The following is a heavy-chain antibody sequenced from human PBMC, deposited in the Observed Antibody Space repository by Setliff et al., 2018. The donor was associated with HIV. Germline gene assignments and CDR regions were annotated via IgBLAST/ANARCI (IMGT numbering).Heavy chain of an antibody. CDR2: IYYSGST. Sequence: SETLSLTCTVSGGSISSSSYHWGWIRQPPGKGLEWIGSIYYSGSTYYNPSLKSRVTISVDTSKNQFSLKLSSVTAADTAVYYCARVQMAYAAFDVWGQGTMVTVSS. D-gene: IGHD4-17*01. J-gene: IGHJ3*01. V-gene: IGHV4-39*07. CDR1: GGSISSSSYH. CDR3: ARVQMAYAAFDV.